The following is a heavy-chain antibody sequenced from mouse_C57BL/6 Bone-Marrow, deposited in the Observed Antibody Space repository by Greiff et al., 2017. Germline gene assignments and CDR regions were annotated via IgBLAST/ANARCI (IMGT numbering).Heavy chain of an antibody. V-gene: IGHV1-85*01. Sequence: VKLVESGPELVKPGASVKLSCKASGYTFTSYDINWVKQRPGQGLEWIGWIYPRDGSTKYNEKFKGKATLTVDTSSSTAYMELHLLTSEDSAVYFCARLEFDGSSGDWYFDVWGTGTTVTVSS. CDR1: GYTFTSYD. J-gene: IGHJ1*03. D-gene: IGHD1-1*01. CDR3: ARLEFDGSSGDWYFDV. CDR2: IYPRDGST.